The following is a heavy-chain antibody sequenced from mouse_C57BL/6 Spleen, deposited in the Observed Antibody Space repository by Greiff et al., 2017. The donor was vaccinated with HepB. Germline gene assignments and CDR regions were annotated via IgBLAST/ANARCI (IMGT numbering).Heavy chain of an antibody. CDR2: IDPSDSYT. Sequence: QVQLQQPGAELVRPGTSVKLSCKASGYTFTSYWMHWVKQRPGQGLEWIGVIDPSDSYTNYNQKFKGKATLTVDTSSSTAYMQLSSLTSEDSAVYYCARGNYGSSYWYFDVWGTGTTGTVSS. CDR3: ARGNYGSSYWYFDV. J-gene: IGHJ1*03. D-gene: IGHD1-1*01. V-gene: IGHV1-59*01. CDR1: GYTFTSYW.